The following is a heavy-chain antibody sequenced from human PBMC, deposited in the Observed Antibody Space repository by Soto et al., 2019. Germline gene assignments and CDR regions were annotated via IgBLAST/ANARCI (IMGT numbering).Heavy chain of an antibody. CDR1: GFTFSSYA. J-gene: IGHJ4*02. CDR3: ARDLYYYGSGSYEL. Sequence: GGSLRLSCAASGFTFSSYAIHWVRQAPGKGLEWVAVISYDGSNKYYADSVKGRFTISRDNSKNTLYLQMNSLRAEDTAVYYCARDLYYYGSGSYELWGQGTLVTVSS. D-gene: IGHD3-10*01. V-gene: IGHV3-30-3*01. CDR2: ISYDGSNK.